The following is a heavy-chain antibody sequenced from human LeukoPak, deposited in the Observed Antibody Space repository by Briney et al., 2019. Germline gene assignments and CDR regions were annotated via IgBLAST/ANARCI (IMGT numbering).Heavy chain of an antibody. V-gene: IGHV3-21*01. J-gene: IGHJ4*02. Sequence: GPSLRLSCAASGFTFSSYSMNWVRQAPGKGLERVSSISSSSSYIYYADSVKGRFTISRDNAKNSLYLQKNSLRAEDTAVYYCARHHIWTGIAAAGFFDYWGQGTLVTVSS. CDR1: GFTFSSYS. CDR3: ARHHIWTGIAAAGFFDY. D-gene: IGHD6-13*01. CDR2: ISSSSSYI.